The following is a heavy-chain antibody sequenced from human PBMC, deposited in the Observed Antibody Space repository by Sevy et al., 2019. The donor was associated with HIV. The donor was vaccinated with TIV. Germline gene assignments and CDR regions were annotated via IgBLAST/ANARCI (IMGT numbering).Heavy chain of an antibody. CDR2: ISSGSSYI. CDR3: ARGDYYGSLYYFDY. CDR1: GFTFSNYF. D-gene: IGHD3-10*01. Sequence: GGSLRLSCAASGFTFSNYFMNWLRQAPGKGLEWVSSISSGSSYIFYADSLKGRFTISRDNAKNSLYLHMNSLRAEDTAVYYCARGDYYGSLYYFDYWGPRTLVTVSS. J-gene: IGHJ4*02. V-gene: IGHV3-21*01.